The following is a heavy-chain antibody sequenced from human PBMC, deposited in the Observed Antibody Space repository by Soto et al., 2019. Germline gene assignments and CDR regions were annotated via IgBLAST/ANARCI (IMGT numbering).Heavy chain of an antibody. V-gene: IGHV2-70*11. CDR1: GFSLSTSGMC. J-gene: IGHJ4*02. CDR3: ARNLPFSVGEYYFDY. Sequence: SGPTLVNPTQTLTLTCTFSGFSLSTSGMCVNWIRQPPGKALEWLARITWDDHKNYNTSLKTRLTISKDTSKNQVVLTMTNMDPVDTATYYCARNLPFSVGEYYFDYWGQRTLVTVSS. CDR2: ITWDDHK.